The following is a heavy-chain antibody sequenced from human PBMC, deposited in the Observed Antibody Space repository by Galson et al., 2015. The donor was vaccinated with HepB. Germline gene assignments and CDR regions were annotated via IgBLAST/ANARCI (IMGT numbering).Heavy chain of an antibody. CDR1: GFTFSSYV. Sequence: SLRLSCAASGFTFSSYVMHWVRQAPGKGLEWVAVLSYDGSNKYYADSVKGRFTISRDNSKNTLYLQMNSLRAEDTAVYYCAKTSEGSSTWYSPHTDYWGQGTLVTVSS. D-gene: IGHD6-13*01. J-gene: IGHJ4*02. CDR2: LSYDGSNK. CDR3: AKTSEGSSTWYSPHTDY. V-gene: IGHV3-30*18.